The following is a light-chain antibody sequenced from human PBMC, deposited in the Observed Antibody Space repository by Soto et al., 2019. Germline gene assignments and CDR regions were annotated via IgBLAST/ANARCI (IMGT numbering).Light chain of an antibody. CDR2: DAA. CDR1: QSVSSY. Sequence: IVLTQSPGTLSLSPAERATLSCRSSQSVSSYLAWYQQKPGQAPRLLIFDAAHRATGIPARFSGSGSGTEFTLTISSLQPDDFATYFCQQYNDYSTWTFGQGTKVDIK. J-gene: IGKJ1*01. CDR3: QQYNDYSTWT. V-gene: IGKV3D-15*01.